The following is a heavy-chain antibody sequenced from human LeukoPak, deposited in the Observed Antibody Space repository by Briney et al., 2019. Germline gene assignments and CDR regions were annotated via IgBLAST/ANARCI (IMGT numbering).Heavy chain of an antibody. Sequence: SETLSLTCTVSGGSISSYYWSWIRQPAGKGLEWIGRIYTSGSTNYNPSLKSRVTMSVDTSKNQFSLQLNSVTPEDTAVYYCARAGRVLWFGELLFGDNWFDPWGQGTLVTVSS. D-gene: IGHD3-10*01. CDR2: IYTSGST. J-gene: IGHJ5*02. CDR3: ARAGRVLWFGELLFGDNWFDP. V-gene: IGHV4-4*07. CDR1: GGSISSYY.